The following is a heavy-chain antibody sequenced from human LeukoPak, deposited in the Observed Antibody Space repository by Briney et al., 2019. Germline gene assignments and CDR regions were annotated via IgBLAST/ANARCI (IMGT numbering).Heavy chain of an antibody. V-gene: IGHV3-23*01. CDR2: ISGSGDKT. J-gene: IGHJ6*03. CDR3: AKDTTAWWYHRAYMNI. D-gene: IGHD2-15*01. CDR1: GFSLSTYA. Sequence: GSLKLSCAASGFSLSTYALSWVRQAPGGGLEWVAAISGSGDKTYHADSVKGRFTISKDNSENRLSLQMDSLRAEDTAVYFCAKDTTAWWYHRAYMNIWGKGTTVTVSS.